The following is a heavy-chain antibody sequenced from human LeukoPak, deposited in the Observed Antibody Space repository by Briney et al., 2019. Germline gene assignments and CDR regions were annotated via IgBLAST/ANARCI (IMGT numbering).Heavy chain of an antibody. CDR1: GASVGSAGYY. CDR2: VYYFDNT. J-gene: IGHJ4*02. CDR3: ARTQSQSGSYRYYFAY. Sequence: SETLSLTCTVSGASVGSAGYYWSWIRQPPGGGLEWIGYVYYFDNTNYNPSLKSRVTMSVNPSKNQFSLDLHSVTAADTAMYYCARTQSQSGSYRYYFAYWGQGTLVTVSS. D-gene: IGHD1-26*01. V-gene: IGHV4-61*08.